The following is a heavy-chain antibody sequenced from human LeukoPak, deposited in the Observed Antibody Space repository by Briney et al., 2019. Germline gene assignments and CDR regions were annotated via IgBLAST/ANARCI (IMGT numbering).Heavy chain of an antibody. D-gene: IGHD3-3*01. Sequence: GGSLRLSCAASGFTLSSYAMSWVRQAPGKGLEWVSAISGSGGSTYYADSVKGRFTISRDNSKNTLYLQMNSLRAEDTAVYYCAKSVRFLEQAPDYWGQGTLVTVSS. CDR3: AKSVRFLEQAPDY. V-gene: IGHV3-23*01. CDR2: ISGSGGST. J-gene: IGHJ4*02. CDR1: GFTLSSYA.